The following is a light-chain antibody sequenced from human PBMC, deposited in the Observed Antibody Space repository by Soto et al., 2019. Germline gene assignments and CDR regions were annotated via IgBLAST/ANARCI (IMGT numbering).Light chain of an antibody. CDR2: KAS. Sequence: DIQMTQSPSTLSASVGDRVTITGRASQSINSWLAWYQQKPGKAPKLLIYKASSLETGVPSRFSGSGSGTEFTLTISSLQPDDFATYYCQQYKSYSLTFGGGTKVEIK. J-gene: IGKJ4*01. CDR3: QQYKSYSLT. V-gene: IGKV1-5*03. CDR1: QSINSW.